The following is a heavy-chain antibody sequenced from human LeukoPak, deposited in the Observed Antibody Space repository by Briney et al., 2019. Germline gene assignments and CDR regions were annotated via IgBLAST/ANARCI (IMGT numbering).Heavy chain of an antibody. Sequence: SETLSLTCTVSGGSISSYYWSWIRQPPGKGLEWIGYIYYSGSTNYNPSLKSRVTMSVDTSKNQFSLKLSSVTAADTAVYYCARDPGALMIVDAFDIWGQGTMVTVSS. CDR2: IYYSGST. CDR1: GGSISSYY. V-gene: IGHV4-59*12. J-gene: IGHJ3*02. D-gene: IGHD3-22*01. CDR3: ARDPGALMIVDAFDI.